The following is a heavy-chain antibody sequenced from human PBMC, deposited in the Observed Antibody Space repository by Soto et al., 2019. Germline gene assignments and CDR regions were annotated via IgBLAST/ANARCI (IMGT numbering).Heavy chain of an antibody. Sequence: SGPKLVNPTKTRTLNFHFSGFSVTNKGVGVGWIRQPQRKALEWLGIIYWDDDKRYRPSPNNRLTIPKETSKTQVVLTMTNVDTVDTATYYCAHLHADSYEDWRYDPWRQGTLVTVSS. J-gene: IGHJ5*02. CDR1: GFSVTNKGVG. D-gene: IGHD3-22*01. CDR2: IYWDDDK. CDR3: AHLHADSYEDWRYDP. V-gene: IGHV2-5*02.